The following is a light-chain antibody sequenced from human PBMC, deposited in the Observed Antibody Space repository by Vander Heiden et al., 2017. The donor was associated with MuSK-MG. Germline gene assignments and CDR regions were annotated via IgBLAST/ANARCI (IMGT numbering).Light chain of an antibody. J-gene: IGKJ4*01. V-gene: IGKV3-11*01. CDR1: QSVDTY. Sequence: IVFTQSPATLSLSPGERASLSCRASQSVDTYLAWYQQKPGQAPRLLIYDASDRATGIPARFSGSGSGTDFTLTINSLEPEDFAVYYCQQRGNWPLTFGGGTKVEIK. CDR2: DAS. CDR3: QQRGNWPLT.